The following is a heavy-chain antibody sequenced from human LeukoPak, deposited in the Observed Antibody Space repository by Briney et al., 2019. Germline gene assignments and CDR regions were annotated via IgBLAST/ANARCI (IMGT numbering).Heavy chain of an antibody. CDR1: GYSITNGYF. Sequence: PSETLSLTCNVSGYSITNGYFWGWIRQPPGKGLEWIGSVYRSVNTYYNPSLKSRVTISVDTSKNQFSLKLSSVTAADTAVYYCARKNSYGGFVDYWGQGTLVTVSS. J-gene: IGHJ4*02. CDR2: VYRSVNT. CDR3: ARKNSYGGFVDY. V-gene: IGHV4-38-2*02. D-gene: IGHD5-12*01.